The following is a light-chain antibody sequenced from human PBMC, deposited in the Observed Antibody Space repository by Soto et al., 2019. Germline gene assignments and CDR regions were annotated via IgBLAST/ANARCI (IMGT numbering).Light chain of an antibody. CDR2: EVS. V-gene: IGLV2-8*01. CDR1: SSDVGGYY. CDR3: SSFAGNNNLV. J-gene: IGLJ2*01. Sequence: QSALTQPPSSSGSPGQSVTISCTGTSSDVGGYYVSWYQQHPGKAPKLMISEVSKRPSGVPDRFSGSKSGNTASLTVSGLQAEDDADYYCSSFAGNNNLVFGGGTKLTVL.